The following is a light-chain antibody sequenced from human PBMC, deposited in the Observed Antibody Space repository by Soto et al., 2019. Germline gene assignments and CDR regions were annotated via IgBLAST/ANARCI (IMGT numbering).Light chain of an antibody. CDR3: QHYNSYSNT. J-gene: IGKJ2*01. V-gene: IGKV1-5*01. Sequence: DIQMTKSPSTRSASVGDRVTITCRASQSISSWLAWYQQKPGKAPKLLIFDASSLESGVPSRFSGSGSGTEFTLTISSLQPDDFATYYCQHYNSYSNTFGQGTKVDIK. CDR1: QSISSW. CDR2: DAS.